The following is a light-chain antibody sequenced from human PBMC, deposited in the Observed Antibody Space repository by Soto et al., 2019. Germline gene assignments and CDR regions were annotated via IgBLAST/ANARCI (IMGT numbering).Light chain of an antibody. CDR3: QQCSNWPPEYT. J-gene: IGKJ2*01. V-gene: IGKV3-11*01. CDR2: DAS. Sequence: EIVLTQSPATLSSSPGERASLSCRASQSISSHLAWYRQKAGQAPRLLVYDASNRATGIPTRFTGSGSGTDFTLTISSLEPEDFAVYYCQQCSNWPPEYTFGQGTKLEIK. CDR1: QSISSH.